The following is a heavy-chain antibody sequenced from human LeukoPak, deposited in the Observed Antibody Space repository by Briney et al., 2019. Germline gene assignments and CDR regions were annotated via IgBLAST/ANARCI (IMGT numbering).Heavy chain of an antibody. Sequence: SETLSLTCAVYGGSFSGYYWSWIRQPPGKGLEWIGEINHSGSTNYNPSLKSRVTISLDTSKNQFSLKLRSVTAADTAVYYCARANYYDSTGYLPVVYPSDFWGQGTLVTVSS. D-gene: IGHD3-22*01. V-gene: IGHV4-34*09. CDR1: GGSFSGYY. CDR2: INHSGST. CDR3: ARANYYDSTGYLPVVYPSDF. J-gene: IGHJ4*02.